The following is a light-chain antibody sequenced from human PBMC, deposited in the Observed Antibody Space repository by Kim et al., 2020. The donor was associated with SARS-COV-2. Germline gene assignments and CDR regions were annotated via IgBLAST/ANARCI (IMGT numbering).Light chain of an antibody. J-gene: IGLJ3*02. V-gene: IGLV2-11*01. CDR3: SSYADSSSLL. Sequence: GQSVTLSCTGTSSDVGGYNYGSWYQLHPGKAPKLMIYAVTERPSGVPDRFSGSKSGNTAFLTISGLQAEDEADYYCSSYADSSSLLFGGGTQLTVL. CDR1: SSDVGGYNY. CDR2: AVT.